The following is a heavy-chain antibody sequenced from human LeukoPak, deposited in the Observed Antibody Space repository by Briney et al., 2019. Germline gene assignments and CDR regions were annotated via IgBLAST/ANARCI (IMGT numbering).Heavy chain of an antibody. CDR3: ARDPRYSGSYFDY. CDR2: INPNSGDT. CDR1: GYTFTGYY. D-gene: IGHD1-26*01. Sequence: ASVKVSCKASGYTFTGYYMHWVRQAPGQGLEWMGWINPNSGDTNYAQKFQGRVTITSDESTSTAYMELSSLRSEDTAVYYCARDPRYSGSYFDYWGQGTLVTVSS. J-gene: IGHJ4*02. V-gene: IGHV1-2*02.